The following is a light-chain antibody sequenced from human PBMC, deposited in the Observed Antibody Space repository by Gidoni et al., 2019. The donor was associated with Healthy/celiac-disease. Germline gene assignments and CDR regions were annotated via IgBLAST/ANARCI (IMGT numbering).Light chain of an antibody. Sequence: DIVMTQSPLSLPVTPGEPASISCRSSQSLLHSNGYTYLDWYLQKPGQSAQLLIYLGSNRASGVPDRFSGSGSGTDVTLKISRVEAEDVGVYYCMQALQTPYTFXXXTRLEIK. V-gene: IGKV2-28*01. CDR3: MQALQTPYT. CDR2: LGS. CDR1: QSLLHSNGYTY. J-gene: IGKJ2*01.